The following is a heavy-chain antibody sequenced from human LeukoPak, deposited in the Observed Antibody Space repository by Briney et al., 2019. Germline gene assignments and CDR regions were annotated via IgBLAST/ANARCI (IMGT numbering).Heavy chain of an antibody. CDR2: IIPIFGTA. Sequence: ASVKVSCKASGGTFISYAISWVRQAPGQGLEWMGGIIPIFGTANYAQKFQGRVTITADESTSTAYMELSSLRSEDTAVYYCASGYSSGSSSDYWGQGTLVTVSS. J-gene: IGHJ4*02. CDR1: GGTFISYA. CDR3: ASGYSSGSSSDY. V-gene: IGHV1-69*13. D-gene: IGHD6-19*01.